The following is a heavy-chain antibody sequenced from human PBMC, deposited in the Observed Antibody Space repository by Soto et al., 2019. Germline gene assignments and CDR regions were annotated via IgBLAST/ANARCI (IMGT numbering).Heavy chain of an antibody. Sequence: PGGSLRLSCAASGFTFSSYWMSWVRQAPGKGLEWVANIKQDGSEKYYVDSVKGRITISRDNAKNTLYLQMKSLKAEDTAVYYCARDPPREPPAMGYFDYWGQGALVTVSS. CDR3: ARDPPREPPAMGYFDY. J-gene: IGHJ4*02. V-gene: IGHV3-7*01. CDR2: IKQDGSEK. D-gene: IGHD2-2*01. CDR1: GFTFSSYW.